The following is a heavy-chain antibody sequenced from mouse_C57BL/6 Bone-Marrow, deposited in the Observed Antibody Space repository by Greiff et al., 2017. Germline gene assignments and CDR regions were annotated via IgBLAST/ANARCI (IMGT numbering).Heavy chain of an antibody. J-gene: IGHJ4*01. D-gene: IGHD2-4*01. CDR2: FYPGSGSI. CDR1: GYTFTEYT. Sequence: QVQLQQSGAELVKPGASVKLSCKASGYTFTEYTIHWVKQRSGQGLEWIGWFYPGSGSIKYNEKFKDKATLTADKSSSTAYMELSRLTSEDSAVYFCARHPYYDYDLYNAMDYWGQGTSVTVSS. V-gene: IGHV1-62-2*01. CDR3: ARHPYYDYDLYNAMDY.